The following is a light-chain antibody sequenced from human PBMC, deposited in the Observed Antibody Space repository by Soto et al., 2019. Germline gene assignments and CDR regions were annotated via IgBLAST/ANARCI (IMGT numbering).Light chain of an antibody. CDR1: SSDVGGYNF. J-gene: IGLJ2*01. CDR3: SSYTSSSTLV. Sequence: QSALTQPASVSGSPGQSITISCIGTSSDVGGYNFVSWYQQHPGKAPKLMIYDVNKRPSGDSNRFSGSTSGNTASLTISGLQAEDEADYYCSSYTSSSTLVFGGGTKLTVL. CDR2: DVN. V-gene: IGLV2-14*01.